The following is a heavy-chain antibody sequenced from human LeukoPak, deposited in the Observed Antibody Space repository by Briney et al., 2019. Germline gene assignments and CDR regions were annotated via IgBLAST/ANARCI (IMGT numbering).Heavy chain of an antibody. CDR3: ARISTGSYYFDS. V-gene: IGHV4-34*01. D-gene: IGHD1-26*01. CDR1: GGSFSGYY. Sequence: PSETLSLTCAVYGGSFSGYYWSWIRQPPGKGLEWIGEINHSGSTNYNPSLKSRVTISVDTSKNQFSLKLNSVTAADTAVSYCARISTGSYYFDSWGQGTLVTVSS. CDR2: INHSGST. J-gene: IGHJ4*02.